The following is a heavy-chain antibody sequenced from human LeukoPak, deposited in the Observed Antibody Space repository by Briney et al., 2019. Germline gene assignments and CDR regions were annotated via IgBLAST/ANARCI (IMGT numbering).Heavy chain of an antibody. CDR3: ARVGGCYSNFAFGS. V-gene: IGHV3-7*01. J-gene: IGHJ4*02. D-gene: IGHD4-4*01. Sequence: GGSLRLSCAASGFTFSSCRMSWVCQAPGKGLEWVANIKHDGSQRYSVDSVKGRFTISRDNAKNSLFLQMDSLRAEDTAVYYCARVGGCYSNFAFGSWGQGTLVTVSS. CDR1: GFTFSSCR. CDR2: IKHDGSQR.